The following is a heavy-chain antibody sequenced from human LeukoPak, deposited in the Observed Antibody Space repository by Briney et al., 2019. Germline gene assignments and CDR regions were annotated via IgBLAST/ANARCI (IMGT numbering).Heavy chain of an antibody. V-gene: IGHV4-39*01. D-gene: IGHD3-10*01. CDR3: ARHDIGYYGSGTYRFFDY. CDR1: GASISSNSHY. Sequence: SETLSLTCTVTGASISSNSHYWGWIRQPPGKGLEWIRGRFFSASTNYNPSLKSRLGMSVGTSRNQFSLRLNSVTAADTAVYYCARHDIGYYGSGTYRFFDYWGQGTLVTVSS. J-gene: IGHJ4*02. CDR2: RFFSAST.